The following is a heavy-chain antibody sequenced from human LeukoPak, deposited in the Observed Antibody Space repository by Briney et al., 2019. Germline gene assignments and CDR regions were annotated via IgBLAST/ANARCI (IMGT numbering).Heavy chain of an antibody. Sequence: SETLPLTCTVSGGSISSYYWSWIRQPPGKGLEWIGYIYTSGSTNYNPSLKSRVTISVDTSKNQFSLKLSSVTAADTAVYYCATQGYGGPFDYWGQGTLVTVSS. D-gene: IGHD5-12*01. CDR1: GGSISSYY. CDR3: ATQGYGGPFDY. V-gene: IGHV4-4*09. J-gene: IGHJ4*02. CDR2: IYTSGST.